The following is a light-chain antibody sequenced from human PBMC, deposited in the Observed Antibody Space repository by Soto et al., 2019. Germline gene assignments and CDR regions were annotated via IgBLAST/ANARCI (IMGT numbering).Light chain of an antibody. Sequence: QSVLTRPASVSGSPGQSITISCTGTSGDVGAYDFVSWHQQHPGKAPKLMIYDVSNRPSGVSNRFSGSKTGNTASLTISGLQAEDEADYYCNSYSSSKTHVFGTGTKVTVL. V-gene: IGLV2-14*01. CDR3: NSYSSSKTHV. CDR1: SGDVGAYDF. CDR2: DVS. J-gene: IGLJ1*01.